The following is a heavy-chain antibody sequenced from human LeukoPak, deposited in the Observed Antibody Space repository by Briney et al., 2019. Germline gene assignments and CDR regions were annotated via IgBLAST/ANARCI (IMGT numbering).Heavy chain of an antibody. Sequence: PGGSLRLSCAASGFTFSSYAMSWVRQAPGKGLEWVSAISGSGGSTYYVDSVKGRFTISRDNSKNTLYLQMSSLRAEDTAVYYCAKVSISSGWYSAFDYWGQGTLVTVSS. J-gene: IGHJ4*02. V-gene: IGHV3-23*01. CDR3: AKVSISSGWYSAFDY. CDR1: GFTFSSYA. D-gene: IGHD6-19*01. CDR2: ISGSGGST.